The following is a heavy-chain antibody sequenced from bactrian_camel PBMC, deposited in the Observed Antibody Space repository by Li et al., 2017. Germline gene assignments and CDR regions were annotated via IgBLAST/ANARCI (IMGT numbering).Heavy chain of an antibody. CDR3: TKDLSASVDGWNLDY. Sequence: LVESGGGLVQPGGSLRLSCTGSGFTISDYGISWVRQAPGKGLEWVSGIDRGGGNTYYTDSVKGRFTIYRDNAKNTLYLQLMSLRTEDTAMYYCTKDLSASVDGWNLDYWGQGTQVTVS. CDR1: GFTISDYG. J-gene: IGHJ4*01. CDR2: IDRGGGNT. D-gene: IGHD6*01. V-gene: IGHV3S40*01.